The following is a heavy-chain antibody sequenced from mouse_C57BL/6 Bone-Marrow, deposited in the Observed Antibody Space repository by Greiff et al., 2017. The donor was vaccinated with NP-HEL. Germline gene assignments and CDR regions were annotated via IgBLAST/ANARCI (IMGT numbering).Heavy chain of an antibody. CDR3: ASGGLGPDY. CDR2: IYPRSGNT. Sequence: VKLMESGAELARPGASVKLSCKASGYTFTSYGISWVKQRTGQGLEWIGEIYPRSGNTYYNEKFKGKATLTADKSSSTAYMELRSLTSEDSAVYFCASGGLGPDYWGQGTTLTVSS. V-gene: IGHV1-81*01. J-gene: IGHJ2*01. CDR1: GYTFTSYG. D-gene: IGHD4-1*01.